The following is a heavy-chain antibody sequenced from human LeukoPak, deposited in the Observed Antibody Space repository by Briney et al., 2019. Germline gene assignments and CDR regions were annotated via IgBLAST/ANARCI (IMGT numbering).Heavy chain of an antibody. V-gene: IGHV1-2*02. CDR2: INPNSGGT. CDR1: GYTFTGYY. Sequence: ASVKVPCKASGYTFTGYYMHWVRQAPGQGLEWMGWINPNSGGTNYAQKFQGRVTMTRDTSISTAYMELGRLRSDDTAVYYCAGGYCSSTSCPHTTQHYYYGMDVWGQGTTVTVSS. CDR3: AGGYCSSTSCPHTTQHYYYGMDV. J-gene: IGHJ6*02. D-gene: IGHD2-2*01.